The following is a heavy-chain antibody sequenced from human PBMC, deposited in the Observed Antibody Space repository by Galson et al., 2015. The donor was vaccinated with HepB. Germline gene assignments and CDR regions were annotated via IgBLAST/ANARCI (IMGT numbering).Heavy chain of an antibody. Sequence: SLRLSCAASGFTFSSYSMNWVRQAPGKGLEWVSYISSSSSTIYYADSVKGRFTISRDNAKNSQYLQMNSLRDEDTAVYYCARESEYYYDSSAYYWYFDLWGRGTLVTVSS. D-gene: IGHD3-22*01. J-gene: IGHJ2*01. CDR3: ARESEYYYDSSAYYWYFDL. V-gene: IGHV3-48*02. CDR1: GFTFSSYS. CDR2: ISSSSSTI.